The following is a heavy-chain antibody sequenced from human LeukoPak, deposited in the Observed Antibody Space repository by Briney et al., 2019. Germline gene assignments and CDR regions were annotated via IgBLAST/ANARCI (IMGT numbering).Heavy chain of an antibody. V-gene: IGHV3-23*01. CDR3: ARVRNVGSRPFDY. CDR1: GFTFSSYA. J-gene: IGHJ4*02. CDR2: ISGSGGST. D-gene: IGHD1-26*01. Sequence: GGSLRLSCAASGFTFSSYAMSWVRQTPGKGLEWVSAISGSGGSTYYADSVKGRFTISRDNSKNTLYLQMNSLRAEDTAVYYCARVRNVGSRPFDYWGQGTLVTVSS.